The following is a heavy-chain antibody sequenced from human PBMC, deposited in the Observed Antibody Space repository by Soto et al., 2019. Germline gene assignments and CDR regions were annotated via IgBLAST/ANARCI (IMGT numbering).Heavy chain of an antibody. Sequence: EVQLVESGGGLVQPGGSLRLSCAASGFTFSSYSMNWVRQAPGKGLEWLSYISSSSSTIYYTDSVKGRFTISRDNAKNSLDLQMNSLRDEDTAVYYCARVGWLQSIGYWGQGTLVTVSS. CDR1: GFTFSSYS. D-gene: IGHD4-4*01. V-gene: IGHV3-48*02. J-gene: IGHJ4*02. CDR3: ARVGWLQSIGY. CDR2: ISSSSSTI.